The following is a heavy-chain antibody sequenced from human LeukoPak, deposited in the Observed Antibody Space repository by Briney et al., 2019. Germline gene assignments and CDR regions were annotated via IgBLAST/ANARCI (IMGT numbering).Heavy chain of an antibody. V-gene: IGHV4-59*01. CDR1: DGSITNYD. CDR2: MDDSGST. D-gene: IGHD4-23*01. Sequence: PSETLSLTCTVSDGSITNYDWSWVRQPPGKGLEWIGYMDDSGSTNYNPSLKSRVTISLDTSKNQFSLKLSSVTAADTAVYYCVRDRTRLTRGSFDIWGQGKMVTVSS. CDR3: VRDRTRLTRGSFDI. J-gene: IGHJ3*02.